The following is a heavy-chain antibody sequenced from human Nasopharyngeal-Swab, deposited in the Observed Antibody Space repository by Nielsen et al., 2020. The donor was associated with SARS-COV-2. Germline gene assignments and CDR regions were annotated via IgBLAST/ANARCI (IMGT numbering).Heavy chain of an antibody. J-gene: IGHJ6*02. CDR1: GFTFSSYG. Sequence: GGSLRLSCAASGFTFSSYGMHWVRQAPGKGLEWVAVISYDGSNKYYADSVKGRFTISRDNSKNTLYLQMNSLRAEDTAVYYCANPYDFWSGYSLDYYYGMDVWGQGTTVTVSS. V-gene: IGHV3-30*18. CDR3: ANPYDFWSGYSLDYYYGMDV. CDR2: ISYDGSNK. D-gene: IGHD3-3*01.